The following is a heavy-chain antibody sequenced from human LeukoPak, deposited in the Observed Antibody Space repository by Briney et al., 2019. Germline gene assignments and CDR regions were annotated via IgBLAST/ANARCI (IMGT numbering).Heavy chain of an antibody. CDR1: GFTFSSYG. CDR3: AHYCSSTSCQEFAFDI. V-gene: IGHV3-30*02. Sequence: GGSLRLSCAASGFTFSSYGMHWVRQAPGKGLEWVAFIRYDGSNKYYADSVKGRFTISRDNSKNTLYLQMNSLRAEDTAVYYCAHYCSSTSCQEFAFDIWGQGTMVTVSS. CDR2: IRYDGSNK. D-gene: IGHD2-2*01. J-gene: IGHJ3*02.